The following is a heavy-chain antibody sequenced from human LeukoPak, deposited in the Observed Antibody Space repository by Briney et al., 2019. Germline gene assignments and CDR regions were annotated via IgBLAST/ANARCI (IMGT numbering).Heavy chain of an antibody. V-gene: IGHV4-34*01. CDR1: GGSLSGHY. CDR3: ARDPCSRSSCPLRY. CDR2: TNHSGTT. Sequence: SETLSLTCAVSGGSLSGHYCNWIRQTPGKGLEWIGETNHSGTTNYNPSLKSRVAISVDTSKNQCSLRLTSVTAADTAVYYCARDPCSRSSCPLRYWGQGTQVTVSS. J-gene: IGHJ4*02. D-gene: IGHD6-13*01.